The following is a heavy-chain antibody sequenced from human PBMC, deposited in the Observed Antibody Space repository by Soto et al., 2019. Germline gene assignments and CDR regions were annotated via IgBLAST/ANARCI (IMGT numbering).Heavy chain of an antibody. V-gene: IGHV3-11*01. CDR2: ISKSGSII. J-gene: IGHJ5*02. Sequence: GGSLRLSCAASGFAFSDYYMSWLRQPPGKGLEWVSYISKSGSIIHFADSVKGRFAISRDNAKNTLYLQMSSLRAEDTALYYCARDLSPYSDYYDESTSETWFDPWGQGTLVTVSS. CDR3: ARDLSPYSDYYDESTSETWFDP. CDR1: GFAFSDYY. D-gene: IGHD3-16*01.